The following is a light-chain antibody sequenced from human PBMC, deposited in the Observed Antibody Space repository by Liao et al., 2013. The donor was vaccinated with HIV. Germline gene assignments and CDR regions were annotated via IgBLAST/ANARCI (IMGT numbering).Light chain of an antibody. CDR3: QSADSSDTVI. V-gene: IGLV3-21*01. Sequence: SYVLTQPPSVSVAPGKTARITCGGNNIGSKSVHWYQQKPGQAPVLVIYYNSDRPSGIPERFSGSSSGTTVTLTISGVQAEDEADYYCQSADSSDTVIFGGGTKLTVL. CDR2: YNS. CDR1: NIGSKS. J-gene: IGLJ2*01.